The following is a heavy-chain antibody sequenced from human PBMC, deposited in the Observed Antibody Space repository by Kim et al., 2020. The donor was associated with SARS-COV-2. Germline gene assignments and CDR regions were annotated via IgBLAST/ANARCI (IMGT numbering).Heavy chain of an antibody. CDR1: GGSFSGYY. J-gene: IGHJ1*01. CDR2: INDSGNT. Sequence: SETLSLTCAVYGGSFSGYYLNWIRQPPGKGPEWIGEINDSGNTNYNPSLKSRVTISLDTSKNQFSLKLSSVTAADTAVYYCARGGYSSGWHLYFQHWGQGTLVTVPS. V-gene: IGHV4-34*01. D-gene: IGHD6-19*01. CDR3: ARGGYSSGWHLYFQH.